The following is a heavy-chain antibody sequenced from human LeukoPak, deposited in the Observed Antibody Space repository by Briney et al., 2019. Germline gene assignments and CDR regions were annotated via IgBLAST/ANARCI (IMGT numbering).Heavy chain of an antibody. CDR2: INAYNGNT. Sequence: ASVKVSCKHSRYTFTSYGISWVRPAPAQGLEWMGWINAYNGNTNYAQKLQGRVTMTTDTSTSTAYMELRSLRSDDTAVYYGARARRPNDYDILTGYPYYFEYWGQGTLVTVSS. V-gene: IGHV1-18*01. D-gene: IGHD3-9*01. J-gene: IGHJ4*02. CDR1: RYTFTSYG. CDR3: ARARRPNDYDILTGYPYYFEY.